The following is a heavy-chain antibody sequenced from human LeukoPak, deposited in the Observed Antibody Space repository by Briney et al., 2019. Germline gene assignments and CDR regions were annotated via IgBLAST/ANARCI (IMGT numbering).Heavy chain of an antibody. J-gene: IGHJ4*02. CDR2: INHSGST. D-gene: IGHD6-13*01. CDR3: ARARGQGIAAAGHFDY. V-gene: IGHV4-34*01. Sequence: SETLSLTCTVSGGSISGYYWSWIRQPPGKGLEWIGEINHSGSTNYNPSLKSRVTISVDTSKNQFSLKLSSVTAADTAVYYCARARGQGIAAAGHFDYWGQGTLVTVSS. CDR1: GGSISGYY.